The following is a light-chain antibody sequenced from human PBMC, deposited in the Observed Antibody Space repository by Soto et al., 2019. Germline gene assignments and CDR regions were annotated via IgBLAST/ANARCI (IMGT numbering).Light chain of an antibody. CDR2: DAS. CDR1: QSISTW. Sequence: DIQMTQSPSTLSASVGDRVTITCRASQSISTWLAWYQQKPGKAPKVLIYDASKWRSGVPARFSGRGSWTDFTLTIDILLPDDFATYHSQTISYRFGQGTKLEL. CDR3: QTISYR. V-gene: IGKV1-5*01. J-gene: IGKJ2*03.